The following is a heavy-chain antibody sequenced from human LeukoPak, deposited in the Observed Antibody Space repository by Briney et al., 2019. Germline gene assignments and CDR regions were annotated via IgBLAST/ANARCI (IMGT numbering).Heavy chain of an antibody. CDR3: ARAVPSTYYYDSSGNPDY. D-gene: IGHD3-22*01. CDR2: ISGSGGST. Sequence: GGSLRLSCAASGFTFSSYAMSWVRQAPGKGLEWVSAISGSGGSTYYADSVKGRFTISRDNSKNTLYPQMNSLRAEDTAVYYCARAVPSTYYYDSSGNPDYWGQGTLVTVSS. V-gene: IGHV3-23*01. J-gene: IGHJ4*02. CDR1: GFTFSSYA.